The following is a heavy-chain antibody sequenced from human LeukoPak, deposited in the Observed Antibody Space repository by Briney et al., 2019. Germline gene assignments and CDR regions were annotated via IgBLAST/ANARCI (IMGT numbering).Heavy chain of an antibody. J-gene: IGHJ4*02. CDR2: INHSGST. CDR3: ARVTGYSSSWYDY. V-gene: IGHV4-34*01. CDR1: GGSFSGYY. Sequence: SETLSLTCAVYGGSFSGYYWSWIRQPPGKGLEWIGEINHSGSTNYNPSLKSRVTTSVDTSKNQFSLKLSSVTAADTAVYYCARVTGYSSSWYDYWGQGTLVTVSS. D-gene: IGHD6-13*01.